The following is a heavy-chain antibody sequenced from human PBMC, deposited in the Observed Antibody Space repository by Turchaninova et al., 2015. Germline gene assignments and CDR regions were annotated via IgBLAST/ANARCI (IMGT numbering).Heavy chain of an antibody. J-gene: IGHJ4*02. Sequence: QLQLQASGPGLVKPSGTLSLTCPVSGGSIRGRTYYWGWVRQPPRQGLEGIVSIYYSGSTYYSPSLKSRVTVSVDTSKNQFSLKVRSLTAADTATYYSAKGYYNVLTGYPKNFDYWGQGTLVTVSS. V-gene: IGHV4-39*07. D-gene: IGHD3-9*01. CDR1: GGSIRGRTYY. CDR3: AKGYYNVLTGYPKNFDY. CDR2: IYYSGST.